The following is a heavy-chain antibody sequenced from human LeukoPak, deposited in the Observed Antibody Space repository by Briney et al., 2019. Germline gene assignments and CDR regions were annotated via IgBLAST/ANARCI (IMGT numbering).Heavy chain of an antibody. CDR2: ISSSGSTI. CDR3: ARAVEYYDSSGYYYLDYYYYYMDV. D-gene: IGHD3-22*01. J-gene: IGHJ6*03. Sequence: TGGSLRLSCAASRFTFSSYEIHWVRQAPGKGLEWVSYISSSGSTIYYADSVKGRFTISRVNAKNSLYLQMNSLRAEDTAVYYCARAVEYYDSSGYYYLDYYYYYMDVWGKGTTVTVSS. CDR1: RFTFSSYE. V-gene: IGHV3-48*03.